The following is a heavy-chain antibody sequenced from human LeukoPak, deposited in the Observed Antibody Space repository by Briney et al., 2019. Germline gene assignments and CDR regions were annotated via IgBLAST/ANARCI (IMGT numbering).Heavy chain of an antibody. CDR3: ARGLGMNDAFDI. CDR1: GYTFTSYD. CDR2: MNPNSGNT. J-gene: IGHJ3*02. Sequence: ASVKVSCKASGYTFTSYDINWVRQASGQGLEWMGWMNPNSGNTGYAQKFQGRVTITRNTSISTAYMELSSLRSEDTAVYYCARGLGMNDAFDIWGQGTMVTVSS. D-gene: IGHD7-27*01. V-gene: IGHV1-8*03.